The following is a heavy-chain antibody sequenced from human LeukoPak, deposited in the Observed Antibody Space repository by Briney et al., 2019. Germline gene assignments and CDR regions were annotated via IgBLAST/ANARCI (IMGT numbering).Heavy chain of an antibody. Sequence: GGSLRLSCAASGFTFSSYGMHWVRQAPGKGLEWVAIIWYDGSNKYYADSVKVRFTISRDNSKNTLYLQMNSLRAEDTAVYYCAKESGDGLYYFDYWGQGTLVTVSS. CDR3: AKESGDGLYYFDY. D-gene: IGHD2-21*02. CDR2: IWYDGSNK. V-gene: IGHV3-33*06. J-gene: IGHJ4*02. CDR1: GFTFSSYG.